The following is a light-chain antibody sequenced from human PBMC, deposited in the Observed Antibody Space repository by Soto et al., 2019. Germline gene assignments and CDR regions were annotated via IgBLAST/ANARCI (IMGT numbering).Light chain of an antibody. CDR2: GNI. CDR1: SSNIGAGYD. V-gene: IGLV1-40*01. J-gene: IGLJ1*01. Sequence: QSVLTQPPSVSGAPGQRVTISCTGSSSNIGAGYDVHWYQQLPGTAPKLLIYGNINRPSGVPDRFSGSKSGTSASLAITGLQAEDEADYYCQSYDSSLSGYVFGTGPKGTVL. CDR3: QSYDSSLSGYV.